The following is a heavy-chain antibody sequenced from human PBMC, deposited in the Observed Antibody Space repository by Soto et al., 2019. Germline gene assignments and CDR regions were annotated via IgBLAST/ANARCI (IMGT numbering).Heavy chain of an antibody. CDR3: ARRYYDYIWGSYRPYYFDY. V-gene: IGHV3-23*01. CDR2: ISGSGGST. CDR1: GFTFSSYA. J-gene: IGHJ4*02. Sequence: EVQLLESGGGLVQPGGSLRLSCAASGFTFSSYAMSWVRQAPGKGLEWVSAISGSGGSTYYADSVKGRFTISRDNSKNTRYLQMNSLRAEDTAVYYCARRYYDYIWGSYRPYYFDYWGQGTLVTVSS. D-gene: IGHD3-16*02.